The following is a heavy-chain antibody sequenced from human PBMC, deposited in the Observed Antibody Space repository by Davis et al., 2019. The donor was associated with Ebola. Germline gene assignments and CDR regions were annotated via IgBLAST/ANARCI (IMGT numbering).Heavy chain of an antibody. J-gene: IGHJ4*02. D-gene: IGHD1-26*01. Sequence: GGSLRLSCAASGFTFSSYGMHWVRQAPGKGLEWVAVISYDGSNKYYADSVKGRFTISRDNAKSTLYLQMNSLRADDTAVYYCAKQRGVGAIDYDYWGRGTVVTVSS. CDR2: ISYDGSNK. V-gene: IGHV3-30*18. CDR1: GFTFSSYG. CDR3: AKQRGVGAIDYDY.